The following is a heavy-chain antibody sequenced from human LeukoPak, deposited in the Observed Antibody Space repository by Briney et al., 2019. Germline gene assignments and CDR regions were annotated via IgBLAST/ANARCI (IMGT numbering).Heavy chain of an antibody. CDR2: MNPNSGNT. Sequence: ASVKVSCKASGYTFTSYDINWVRQATGQGLEWMGWMNPNSGNTGYAQKFQGRVTMTRNTSISTAYMELSSLRSEDTAVYYCATYSILGGSFDYWGQGTLVTVSS. CDR3: ATYSILGGSFDY. CDR1: GYTFTSYD. V-gene: IGHV1-8*01. D-gene: IGHD1-26*01. J-gene: IGHJ4*02.